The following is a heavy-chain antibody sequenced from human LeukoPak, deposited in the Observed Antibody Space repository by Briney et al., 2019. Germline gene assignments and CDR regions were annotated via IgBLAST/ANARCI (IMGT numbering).Heavy chain of an antibody. J-gene: IGHJ3*02. CDR3: ARESYLRLSCCSGGSCYPDAFDI. Sequence: GGSLRLSCAASGFTFSSYEMNWVRQAPGKGLEWVSYISSSGSTIYYADSVKGRFTISRDNAKNSLYLQMNSLRAEDTAVYYCARESYLRLSCCSGGSCYPDAFDIWGQGTMVTVSS. D-gene: IGHD2-15*01. V-gene: IGHV3-48*03. CDR2: ISSSGSTI. CDR1: GFTFSSYE.